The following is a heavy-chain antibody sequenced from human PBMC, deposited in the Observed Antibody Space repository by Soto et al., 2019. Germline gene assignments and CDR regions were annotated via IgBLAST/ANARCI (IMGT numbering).Heavy chain of an antibody. D-gene: IGHD1-1*01. V-gene: IGHV3-53*01. J-gene: IGHJ3*02. CDR1: GFTVSGKKY. CDR2: LYDLDGT. CDR3: ATWHLQEHAYDI. Sequence: GSLRLSCAAFGFTVSGKKYVAWVRQAPGKGLEWVSALYDLDGTYYADSVKGRFTTSSDSSRTIVYLQMNSLRPDDTAVYSCATWHLQEHAYDIWGQGTTVTVSS.